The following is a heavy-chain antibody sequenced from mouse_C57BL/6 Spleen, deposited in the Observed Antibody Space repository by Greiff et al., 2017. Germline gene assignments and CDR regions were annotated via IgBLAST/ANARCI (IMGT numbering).Heavy chain of an antibody. Sequence: DVKLVESGGGLVKPGGSLKLSCAASGFTFSSYAMSWVRQTPEKRLEWVATISDDGSYTYYPDNVKGRFTISRDNAKNNLYLQMSHLKSEDTAMXYCARDKGDYAMDYWGQGTSVTVSS. CDR3: ARDKGDYAMDY. D-gene: IGHD3-3*01. CDR1: GFTFSSYA. V-gene: IGHV5-4*01. CDR2: ISDDGSYT. J-gene: IGHJ4*01.